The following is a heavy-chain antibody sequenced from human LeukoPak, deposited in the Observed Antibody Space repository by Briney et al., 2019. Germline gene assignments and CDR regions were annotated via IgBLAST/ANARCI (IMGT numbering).Heavy chain of an antibody. CDR2: IYTSGST. J-gene: IGHJ6*02. CDR1: GGSISSYY. CDR3: AREVVVVAATRRFYYYYYGMDV. D-gene: IGHD2-15*01. Sequence: SETLSLTCTVSGGSISSYYWSWIRQPAGKGLEWIGRIYTSGSTNYNPSLKSRVTMSVDTSKNQFSLKLGSVTAADTAVYYCAREVVVVAATRRFYYYYYGMDVWGQGTTVTVYS. V-gene: IGHV4-4*07.